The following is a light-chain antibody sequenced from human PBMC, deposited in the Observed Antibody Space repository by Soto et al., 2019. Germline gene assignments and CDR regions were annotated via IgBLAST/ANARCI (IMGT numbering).Light chain of an antibody. CDR1: SSDVGGYNY. Sequence: QSALTQPASVSGSPGQSITISCTGTSSDVGGYNYVSWYQQHPGKAPKLMIYDVSNRPSGVSNRFSGSKSGNTASLTISGRQDEDEADYYCSSYTSSSTLGVFGTGTKLTVL. CDR3: SSYTSSSTLGV. V-gene: IGLV2-14*01. J-gene: IGLJ1*01. CDR2: DVS.